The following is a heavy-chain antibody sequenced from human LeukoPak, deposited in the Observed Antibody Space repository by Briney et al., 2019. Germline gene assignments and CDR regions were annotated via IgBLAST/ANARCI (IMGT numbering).Heavy chain of an antibody. J-gene: IGHJ4*02. Sequence: PGGSLRLSCAASGFTFDDYAMHWVRQAPGKGLEWVSGISWNSGSIGYADSVKGRFTVSRDNAKNTLYLEMNRLRAEDTAVYYCARDNAYMLDYWGQGTQVTVSS. V-gene: IGHV3-9*01. CDR1: GFTFDDYA. CDR3: ARDNAYMLDY. D-gene: IGHD5-24*01. CDR2: ISWNSGSI.